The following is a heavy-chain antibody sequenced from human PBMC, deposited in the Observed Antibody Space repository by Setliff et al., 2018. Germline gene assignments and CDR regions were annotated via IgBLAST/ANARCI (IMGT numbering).Heavy chain of an antibody. CDR1: GISITSGHY. CDR3: ASPRRDDLDSPFDAFDL. J-gene: IGHJ3*01. CDR2: IYHRGRR. Sequence: SETLSLTCDVSGISITSGHYWGWIRQSPGEGPEWIATIYHRGRRYYNPSLDSRVTISLDASKNQYSLRLSSVTAADTAVYYCASPRRDDLDSPFDAFDLWGQGTKVTVSS. V-gene: IGHV4-38-2*01. D-gene: IGHD3-3*01.